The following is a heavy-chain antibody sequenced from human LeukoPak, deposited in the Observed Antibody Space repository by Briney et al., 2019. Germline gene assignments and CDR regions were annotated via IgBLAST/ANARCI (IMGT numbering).Heavy chain of an antibody. CDR1: GYSISSGYY. CDR3: ARRSRHYDILTGYFRN. CDR2: IYHSGST. D-gene: IGHD3-9*01. V-gene: IGHV4-38-2*01. J-gene: IGHJ4*02. Sequence: PSETLSLTCAVSGYSISSGYYWGWIRQPPGKGLEWIGSIYHSGSTYYNPSLKSRVTISVDTSKNQFSLKLSSVTAADTAVYYCARRSRHYDILTGYFRNWGQGTLVTVSS.